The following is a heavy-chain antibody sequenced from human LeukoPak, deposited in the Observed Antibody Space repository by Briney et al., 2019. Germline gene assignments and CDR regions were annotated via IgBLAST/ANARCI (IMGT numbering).Heavy chain of an antibody. Sequence: GGSLRLSCVASGFSFSDSYMTWIRQAPGKGLECVSYISSGDTTTWYADSVKGRFTISRDNAKKSLYLQMNNLSAEDRAVYYCVRVLAAGFRMVVWGQGTTVTISS. D-gene: IGHD6-13*01. CDR1: GFSFSDSY. CDR2: ISSGDTTT. V-gene: IGHV3-11*01. CDR3: VRVLAAGFRMVV. J-gene: IGHJ6*02.